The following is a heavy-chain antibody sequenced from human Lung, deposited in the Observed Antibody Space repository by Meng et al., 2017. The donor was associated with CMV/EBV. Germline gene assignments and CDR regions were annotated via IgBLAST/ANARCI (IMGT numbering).Heavy chain of an antibody. D-gene: IGHD3-3*01. CDR2: IRYDGKNE. CDR1: GFTFSSYG. V-gene: IGHV3-30*02. Sequence: GGSXRLXCAASGFTFSSYGMHWVRQAPGKGLEGVAFIRYDGKNEYYADSVKGRFSISRDDSKNTLYLQMNSLRPEDTAVYYCAKETGPISGGYYYYGIDVWXQGNTV. CDR3: AKETGPISGGYYYYGIDV. J-gene: IGHJ6*01.